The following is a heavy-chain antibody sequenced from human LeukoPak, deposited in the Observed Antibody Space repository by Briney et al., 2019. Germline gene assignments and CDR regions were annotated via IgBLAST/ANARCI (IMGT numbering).Heavy chain of an antibody. Sequence: SVKVSCKASGGTFSSYAISWVRQAPGQGLEWMGRIIPILGIADYAQKFQGRVTITADKSTSTAYMELSSLRSEDTAVYYCARTSIAAEFEYFQHWGQGTLVTVSS. J-gene: IGHJ1*01. V-gene: IGHV1-69*04. CDR1: GGTFSSYA. D-gene: IGHD6-25*01. CDR2: IIPILGIA. CDR3: ARTSIAAEFEYFQH.